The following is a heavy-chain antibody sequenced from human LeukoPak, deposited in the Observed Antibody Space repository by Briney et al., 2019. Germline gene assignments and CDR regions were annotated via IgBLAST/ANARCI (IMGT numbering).Heavy chain of an antibody. CDR2: IYYSGST. CDR3: ARDGYNWRAFDY. V-gene: IGHV4-59*01. Sequence: SETLSLTCTVSGGSISSYYWSWIRQPPGKGLEWIGYIYYSGSTNYNPSLKSRVTISVDTSKNQFSLKLSSVTAADTAVYYCARDGYNWRAFDYWGQGTLVTVFS. CDR1: GGSISSYY. J-gene: IGHJ4*02. D-gene: IGHD1-1*01.